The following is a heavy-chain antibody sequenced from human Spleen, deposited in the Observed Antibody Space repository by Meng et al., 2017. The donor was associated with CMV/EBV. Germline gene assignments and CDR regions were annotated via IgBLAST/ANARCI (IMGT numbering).Heavy chain of an antibody. D-gene: IGHD3/OR15-3a*01. J-gene: IGHJ6*02. Sequence: GESLKISCTASGFAFRTYTMNWVRQAPGKGLEWVSTITTSGNHIYYADSMTGRFTMSRDDARNSPFLQMNNLRAEDTAVYYCARDIDPGDFWTGYPPLGGMDVWGQGTAVTISS. CDR3: ARDIDPGDFWTGYPPLGGMDV. CDR1: GFAFRTYT. CDR2: ITTSGNHI. V-gene: IGHV3-21*01.